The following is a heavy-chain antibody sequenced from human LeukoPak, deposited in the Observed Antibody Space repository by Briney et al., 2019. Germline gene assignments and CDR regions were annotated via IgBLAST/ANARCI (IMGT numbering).Heavy chain of an antibody. CDR2: ISGSGGST. D-gene: IGHD3-16*01. CDR1: GFTFSSYA. J-gene: IGHJ6*02. CDR3: AKGRGGAPLYYGMDV. V-gene: IGHV3-23*01. Sequence: PGGSLRLSCAASGFTFSSYAMSWVRQAPGKGLEWVSAISGSGGSTYYADSVKGRSTISRDNSKNTLYLQMNSLRAEDTAVYYCAKGRGGAPLYYGMDVWGQGTTVTVSS.